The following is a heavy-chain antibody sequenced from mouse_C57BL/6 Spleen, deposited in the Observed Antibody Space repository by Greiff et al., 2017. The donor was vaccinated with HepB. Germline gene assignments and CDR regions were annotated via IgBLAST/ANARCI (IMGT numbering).Heavy chain of an antibody. V-gene: IGHV1-50*01. Sequence: QVQLQQPGAELVKPGASVKLSCKASGYTFPSYWMQWVKQRPGQGLEWIGEIDPSDSYTNYNQKFQGKATLTVDTSSSTAYMQLRSLTSEDSAVYHCARRELYGSTYYAIDYWGQTTSVTVSS. CDR2: IDPSDSYT. CDR1: GYTFPSYW. D-gene: IGHD1-1*01. J-gene: IGHJ4*01. CDR3: ARRELYGSTYYAIDY.